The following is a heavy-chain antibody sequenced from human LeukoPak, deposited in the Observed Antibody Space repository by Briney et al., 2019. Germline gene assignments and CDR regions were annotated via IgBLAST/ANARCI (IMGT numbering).Heavy chain of an antibody. CDR3: AKGGWSLGY. Sequence: PSETLSPTCSVSGGSLSSYYWSWIRQSPGKGLEWIGYIFYTGSTNYNPSLKSRVTISVDTSKNQFSLRLTSVTAADTAVYYCAKGGWSLGYWGQGTLVTVSS. CDR2: IFYTGST. CDR1: GGSLSSYY. J-gene: IGHJ4*02. V-gene: IGHV4-59*01. D-gene: IGHD3-3*01.